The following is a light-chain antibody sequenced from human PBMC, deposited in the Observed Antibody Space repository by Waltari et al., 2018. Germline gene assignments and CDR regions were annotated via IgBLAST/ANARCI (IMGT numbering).Light chain of an antibody. CDR2: LNSDGSH. Sequence: QLVLTQSPSASASLGASVKLTCTLSSGHPNYAIAWHQQQPEKGPRYLMKLNSDGSHTKGGGIPDRFSGSSSGAERYLTISSLQSEDEADYYCQTWATGIQVFGGGTKLTVL. CDR3: QTWATGIQV. J-gene: IGLJ2*01. V-gene: IGLV4-69*01. CDR1: SGHPNYA.